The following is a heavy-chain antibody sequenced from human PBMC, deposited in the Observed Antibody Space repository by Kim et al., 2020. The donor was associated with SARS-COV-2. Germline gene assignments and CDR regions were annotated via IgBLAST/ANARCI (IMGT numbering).Heavy chain of an antibody. D-gene: IGHD3-10*01. Sequence: ASVKVSCKASGYTFTSYGISWVRQAPGQGLEWMGWISAYNGNTNYAQKLQGRVTMTTDTSTSTAYMELRSLRSDDTAVYYCARDLDWDRYPYYYGSGAYWGQGTLVTVSS. V-gene: IGHV1-18*01. CDR1: GYTFTSYG. CDR3: ARDLDWDRYPYYYGSGAY. J-gene: IGHJ4*02. CDR2: ISAYNGNT.